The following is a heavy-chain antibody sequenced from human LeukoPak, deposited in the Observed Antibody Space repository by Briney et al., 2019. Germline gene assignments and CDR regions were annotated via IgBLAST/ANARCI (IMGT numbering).Heavy chain of an antibody. V-gene: IGHV3-23*01. Sequence: GGSLRLSCADSGFTFSTYAMSWVRQAPGKGLEWVSAISRSGDSAYYADSVKGRFTISRDNSKNTLYLQMNSLRVEDTAIYYCAKRRDGFDIWGQGTMVTVSS. J-gene: IGHJ3*02. CDR1: GFTFSTYA. CDR3: AKRRDGFDI. CDR2: ISRSGDSA. D-gene: IGHD6-25*01.